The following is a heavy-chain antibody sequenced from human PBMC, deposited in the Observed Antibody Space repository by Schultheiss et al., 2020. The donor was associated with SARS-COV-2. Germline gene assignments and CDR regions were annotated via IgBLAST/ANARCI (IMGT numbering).Heavy chain of an antibody. CDR1: GFSLSNARMG. J-gene: IGHJ4*02. D-gene: IGHD6-13*01. CDR3: AHSHYSSSWYYFDY. CDR2: IYWDDDK. Sequence: SGPTLVKPTETLTLTCTVSGFSLSNARMGVSWIRQPPGKALEWLAIIYWDDDKRYSPSLKSRLTITKDTSKNQVVLTMTNMDPVDTATYYCAHSHYSSSWYYFDYWGQGTLVTVSS. V-gene: IGHV2-5*02.